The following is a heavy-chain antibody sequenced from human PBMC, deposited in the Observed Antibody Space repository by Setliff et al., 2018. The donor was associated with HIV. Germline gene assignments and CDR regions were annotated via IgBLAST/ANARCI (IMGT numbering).Heavy chain of an antibody. Sequence: LRLSCVASGFTFSSYCMDWFRQAPGKGLEWVANIKQDGSEKYYVDSVRGRFTISRDNAKNSLYLQMNSLRAEDTAVYYCASQVTGYHDFWSGYLGYFDYYYYYMDVWGKGTTVTVS. V-gene: IGHV3-7*01. CDR2: IKQDGSEK. CDR1: GFTFSSYC. J-gene: IGHJ6*03. D-gene: IGHD3-3*01. CDR3: ASQVTGYHDFWSGYLGYFDYYYYYMDV.